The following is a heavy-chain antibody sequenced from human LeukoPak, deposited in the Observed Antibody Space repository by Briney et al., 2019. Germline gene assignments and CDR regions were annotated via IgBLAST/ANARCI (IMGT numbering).Heavy chain of an antibody. CDR1: GGSISSGDYY. Sequence: PSETLSLTCTVSGGSISSGDYYWSWIRQPPGKGLEWIGYIYYSGSTYYNPSLKSRVTISVDTSKNQFSLKLSSVTAADTAVYYCARDCRNWNPLGDWFDPWGQGTLVTVSS. J-gene: IGHJ5*02. CDR3: ARDCRNWNPLGDWFDP. CDR2: IYYSGST. V-gene: IGHV4-30-4*08. D-gene: IGHD1-1*01.